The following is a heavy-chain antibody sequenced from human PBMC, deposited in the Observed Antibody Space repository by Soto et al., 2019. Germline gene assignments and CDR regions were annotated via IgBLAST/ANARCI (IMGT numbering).Heavy chain of an antibody. CDR3: ARITYYYGSGSFPSYYSYGMDV. CDR2: IYYSGST. CDR1: GGSISSYY. J-gene: IGHJ6*02. V-gene: IGHV4-59*01. Sequence: SETLSLTCTVSGGSISSYYWSWIRQPPGKGLEWIGYIYYSGSTNYNPSLKSRVTISVDTSKNQFSLKLSSVTAADTAVYYCARITYYYGSGSFPSYYSYGMDVPGPGITVTVS. D-gene: IGHD3-10*01.